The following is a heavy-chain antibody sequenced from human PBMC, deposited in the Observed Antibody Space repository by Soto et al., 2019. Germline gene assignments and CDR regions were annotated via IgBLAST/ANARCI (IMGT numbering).Heavy chain of an antibody. CDR1: GGSISSYY. CDR2: IYYSGST. D-gene: IGHD3-3*01. Sequence: SETLSLTCTVSGGSISSYYWSWIRQPPGKGLEWIGYIYYSGSTNYNPSLKSRVAISVDTSKNQFSLKLSSVTAADTAVYYCAGGWSGYADYWGQGTLVTVSS. J-gene: IGHJ4*02. V-gene: IGHV4-59*01. CDR3: AGGWSGYADY.